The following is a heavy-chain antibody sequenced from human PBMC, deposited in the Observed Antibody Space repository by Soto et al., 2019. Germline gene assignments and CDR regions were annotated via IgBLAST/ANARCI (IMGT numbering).Heavy chain of an antibody. CDR2: MNPNSGNT. D-gene: IGHD3-3*01. CDR3: ASRFLEWSLQLDAFDI. Sequence: ASVKVSCKASGYTFTSYDINWVRQATGQGLERMGWMNPNSGNTGYAQKFQGRVTMTRNTSISTAYMELSSLRSEDTAVYYCASRFLEWSLQLDAFDIWGQGTMVTVSS. V-gene: IGHV1-8*01. CDR1: GYTFTSYD. J-gene: IGHJ3*02.